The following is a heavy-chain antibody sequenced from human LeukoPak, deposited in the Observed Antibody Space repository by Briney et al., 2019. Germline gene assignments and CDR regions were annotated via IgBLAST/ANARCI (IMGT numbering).Heavy chain of an antibody. D-gene: IGHD2-2*01. CDR2: INPSGTGT. Sequence: ASVKVSRKASGHTFTTYYFHWVRQAPGQGLEWMGIINPSGTGTYYAQKFQGRVTMTRDTSTGTVYMELSSLRSEDTAVYYCARDGSSTRTENWFDPWGQGTLVTVSS. J-gene: IGHJ5*02. CDR1: GHTFTTYY. V-gene: IGHV1-46*01. CDR3: ARDGSSTRTENWFDP.